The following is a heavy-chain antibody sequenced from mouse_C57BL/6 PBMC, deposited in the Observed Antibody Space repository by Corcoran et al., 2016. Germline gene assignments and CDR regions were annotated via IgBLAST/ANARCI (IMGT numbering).Heavy chain of an antibody. Sequence: EVQLQQSGPELVKPGASVKISCKASGYTFTDYYMNWVKQSNGKSLEWIGDINPNNGGTSYNQKFKGKATLTVDKSSSTAYMELRSLTSEDSAVYYCARWVIYYDSDYWGQGTTLTVSS. D-gene: IGHD2-4*01. CDR2: INPNNGGT. J-gene: IGHJ2*01. V-gene: IGHV1-26*01. CDR1: GYTFTDYY. CDR3: ARWVIYYDSDY.